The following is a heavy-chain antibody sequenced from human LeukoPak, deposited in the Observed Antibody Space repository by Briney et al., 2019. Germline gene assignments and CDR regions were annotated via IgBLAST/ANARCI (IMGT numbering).Heavy chain of an antibody. V-gene: IGHV4-31*03. Sequence: SQTLSLTCTVSGASFSSGGYYWSWIRQYPGKGLEWIGCIYHSGSTFYTPSLKSRVSISLDTSKNQFSLRVISVTAADTAVYFCARNTGIAAVGNPSYYFYYYMDVWGKGTTVTVSS. D-gene: IGHD6-13*01. J-gene: IGHJ6*03. CDR1: GASFSSGGYY. CDR3: ARNTGIAAVGNPSYYFYYYMDV. CDR2: IYHSGST.